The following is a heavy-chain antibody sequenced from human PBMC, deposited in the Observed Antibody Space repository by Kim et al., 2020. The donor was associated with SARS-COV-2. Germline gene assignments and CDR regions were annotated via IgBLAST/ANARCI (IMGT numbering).Heavy chain of an antibody. CDR3: ASQGGGWFAKYYFDY. J-gene: IGHJ4*02. CDR2: IYYSGST. V-gene: IGHV4-39*01. D-gene: IGHD3-16*01. CDR1: GGSISSSSYY. Sequence: SETLSLTCTVSGGSISSSSYYWGWIRQPPGKGLEWIGSIYYSGSTYYNPSLKSRVTISVDTSKNQFSLKLSSVTAADTAVYYCASQGGGWFAKYYFDYWGQGTLVTVSS.